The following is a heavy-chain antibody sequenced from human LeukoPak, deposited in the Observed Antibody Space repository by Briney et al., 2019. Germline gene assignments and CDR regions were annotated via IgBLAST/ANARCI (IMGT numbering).Heavy chain of an antibody. Sequence: GGSLRHSCAASGFTFNTYYMNWVRQAPGKGLEWVSFITGSSSYIYYTDSVKGRFTISRDNAKNSLFLQMNSLRDEDTAVYYCASGFSSSPYFDYWGQGTLVTVSS. CDR3: ASGFSSSPYFDY. D-gene: IGHD6-6*01. CDR2: ITGSSSYI. CDR1: GFTFNTYY. V-gene: IGHV3-21*01. J-gene: IGHJ4*02.